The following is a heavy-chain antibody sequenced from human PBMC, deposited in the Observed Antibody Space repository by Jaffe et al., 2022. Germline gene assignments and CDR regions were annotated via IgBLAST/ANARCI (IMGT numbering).Heavy chain of an antibody. V-gene: IGHV4-4*02. CDR1: GGSISSSNW. CDR2: IYHSGST. J-gene: IGHJ4*02. Sequence: QVQLQESGPGLVKPSGTLSLTCAVSGGSISSSNWWSWIRQPPGKGLEWIGEIYHSGSTNYNPSLKSRVTISVDKSKNQFSLKLSSVTAADTAVYYCARMGLWFEKLETPGGFDYWGQGTLVTVSS. CDR3: ARMGLWFEKLETPGGFDY. D-gene: IGHD3-10*01.